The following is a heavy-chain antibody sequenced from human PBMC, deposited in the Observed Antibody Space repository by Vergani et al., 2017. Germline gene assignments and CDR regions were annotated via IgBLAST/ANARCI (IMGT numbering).Heavy chain of an antibody. Sequence: QMQLVQSGPEVRTPGTSVKVSCKTSVLSFSGSIMQWVRQAPGQRLEWIGWIIICGNVTVYAEKFQERVTFSRDMSTSTVHMEMRSLTTDDTAVYYCAAERDFATACRLWGQGTLVSVSS. CDR3: AAERDFATACRL. D-gene: IGHD2-21*02. J-gene: IGHJ4*02. V-gene: IGHV1-58*02. CDR2: IIICGNVT. CDR1: VLSFSGSI.